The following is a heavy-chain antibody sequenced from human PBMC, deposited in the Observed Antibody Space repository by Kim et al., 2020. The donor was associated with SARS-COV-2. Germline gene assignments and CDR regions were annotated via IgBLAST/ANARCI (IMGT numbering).Heavy chain of an antibody. D-gene: IGHD6-13*01. J-gene: IGHJ6*02. CDR1: GFTFSSYG. V-gene: IGHV3-33*01. CDR2: IWYDGSNK. CDR3: ARGMGSSWYYYYGMDV. Sequence: GGSLRLSCAASGFTFSSYGLHWVRQAPGKGLEWVAVIWYDGSNKYYADSVKGRFTISRDNSKNTLYLQMNSLRAEDTAVYYCARGMGSSWYYYYGMDVWGQGTTVTVSS.